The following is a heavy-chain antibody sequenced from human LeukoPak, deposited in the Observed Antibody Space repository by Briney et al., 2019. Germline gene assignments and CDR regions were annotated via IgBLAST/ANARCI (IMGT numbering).Heavy chain of an antibody. CDR2: IWYDGSNK. J-gene: IGHJ6*03. CDR3: ARGLPMIVVVRMDV. CDR1: GFTFSSYG. V-gene: IGHV3-33*01. Sequence: PGRSLRLSCAASGFTFSSYGMHWVRQAPGKGLEWVAVIWYDGSNKYYADSVKGRFTISGDNAKNSLYLQMNSLRAEDTAVYYCARGLPMIVVVRMDVWGKGTTVTVSS. D-gene: IGHD3-22*01.